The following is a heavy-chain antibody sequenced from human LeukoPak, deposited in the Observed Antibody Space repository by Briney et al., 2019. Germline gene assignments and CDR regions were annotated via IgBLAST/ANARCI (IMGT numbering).Heavy chain of an antibody. CDR1: GFTFSSYA. Sequence: PGGSLRLSCAASGFTFSSYAMSWVRQAPGKGLEWVSAISGSGGSTYYADSVKGRFTISRDNSKNTLYLQMNSLRAEDTAVYYCAKAPDMTYYDFWSGYYVDYWGQGTLVTVSS. J-gene: IGHJ4*02. D-gene: IGHD3-3*01. CDR3: AKAPDMTYYDFWSGYYVDY. CDR2: ISGSGGST. V-gene: IGHV3-23*01.